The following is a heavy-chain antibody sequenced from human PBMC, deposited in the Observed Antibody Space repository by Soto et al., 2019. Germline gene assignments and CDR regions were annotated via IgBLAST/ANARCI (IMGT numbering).Heavy chain of an antibody. J-gene: IGHJ5*02. CDR1: GGSISSSSYY. V-gene: IGHV4-39*01. CDR2: IYYSGST. D-gene: IGHD1-7*01. CDR3: ARHNWNYARGWFDP. Sequence: SETLSLTCTVSGGSISSSSYYWGWIRQPPGKGLEWIGSIYYSGSTYYNPSLKSRVTISVDTSKNQFSLKLSSVTAADTAVYYCARHNWNYARGWFDPWGQGTLVTVSS.